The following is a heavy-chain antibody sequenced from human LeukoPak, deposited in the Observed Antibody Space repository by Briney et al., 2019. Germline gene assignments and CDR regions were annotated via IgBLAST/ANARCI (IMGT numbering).Heavy chain of an antibody. Sequence: SETLSLTCTVSGGSISSYYWSWIRQPAGKGLEWIGRIYTSGSTNYNPSLESRVTMSVDTSKNQFSLKLSSVTAADTAVYYCAREHYDFWSGYFQPINWFDPWGQGTLVTVSS. CDR3: AREHYDFWSGYFQPINWFDP. J-gene: IGHJ5*02. D-gene: IGHD3-3*01. V-gene: IGHV4-4*07. CDR1: GGSISSYY. CDR2: IYTSGST.